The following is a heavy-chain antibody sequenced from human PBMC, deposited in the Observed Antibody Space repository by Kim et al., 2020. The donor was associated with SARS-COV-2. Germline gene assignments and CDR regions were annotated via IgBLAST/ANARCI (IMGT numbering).Heavy chain of an antibody. CDR2: IYYSGST. D-gene: IGHD2-2*01. V-gene: IGHV4-31*03. Sequence: SETLSLTCTVSGGSISSGGYYWNWIRQHPGRGLEWIGYIYYSGSTYYNPSLKSRVTISVDTSNNQFSLKLSSVTAADTAVYYCARGLKVPAADFDYWGQGTLATVSS. CDR3: ARGLKVPAADFDY. CDR1: GGSISSGGYY. J-gene: IGHJ4*02.